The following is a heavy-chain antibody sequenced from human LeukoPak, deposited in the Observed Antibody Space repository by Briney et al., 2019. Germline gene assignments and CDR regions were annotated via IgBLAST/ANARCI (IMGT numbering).Heavy chain of an antibody. Sequence: GGSLRLSCAASGFTFSSYAMHWVRQAPGKGLEWVAVISYDGSNKYYADSVKGRFTISRDNSKNTLYLQMNSLRAEDTAVYYCARRAGAYSHPYDYWGQGTLVTVSS. CDR2: ISYDGSNK. D-gene: IGHD4/OR15-4a*01. CDR3: ARRAGAYSHPYDY. V-gene: IGHV3-30*04. CDR1: GFTFSSYA. J-gene: IGHJ4*02.